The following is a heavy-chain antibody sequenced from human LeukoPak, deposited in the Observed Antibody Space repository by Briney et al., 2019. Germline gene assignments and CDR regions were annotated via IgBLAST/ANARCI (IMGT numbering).Heavy chain of an antibody. V-gene: IGHV4-39*07. J-gene: IGHJ6*03. CDR1: GGSISSSSYY. Sequence: SETLSLTCTVSGGSISSSSYYWGWIRQPPGKGLEWIGSIYYSGSTNYNPSLKSRVTISVDTSKNQFSLKLSSVTAADTAVYYCARRIAALRNYYYYYYMDVWGKGTTVTVSS. CDR3: ARRIAALRNYYYYYYMDV. CDR2: IYYSGST. D-gene: IGHD6-6*01.